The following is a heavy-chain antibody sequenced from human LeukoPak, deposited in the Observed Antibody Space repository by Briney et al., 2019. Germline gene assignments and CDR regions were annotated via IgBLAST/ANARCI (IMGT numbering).Heavy chain of an antibody. D-gene: IGHD5-12*01. V-gene: IGHV3-23*01. J-gene: IGHJ4*01. Sequence: GGSLRLSCAASGFSFRSYAMSWVRQAPGKGLEWVSHIIGSTFSTFYADSVKGRFIISRDDSKNMLYLQMNSLRVEDTAVYYCTKGAYDYVEVGYSDYWGHGSLVTVSS. CDR3: TKGAYDYVEVGYSDY. CDR2: IIGSTFST. CDR1: GFSFRSYA.